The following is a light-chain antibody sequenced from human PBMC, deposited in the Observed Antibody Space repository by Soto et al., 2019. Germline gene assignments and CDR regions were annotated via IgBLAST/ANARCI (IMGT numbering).Light chain of an antibody. CDR1: QSVSSSY. Sequence: EIVLTQSPGTLSLSPGERATLSCRASQSVSSSYLVWHQQKPGQAPRLLIYDVSNRATGVPARFSGSGSETDFSLTISSLEPEDFAVYYCQQRSNWPLTFGGGTKVDIK. J-gene: IGKJ4*01. CDR3: QQRSNWPLT. V-gene: IGKV3D-20*02. CDR2: DVS.